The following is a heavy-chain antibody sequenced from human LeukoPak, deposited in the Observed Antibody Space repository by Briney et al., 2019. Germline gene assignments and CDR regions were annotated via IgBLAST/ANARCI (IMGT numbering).Heavy chain of an antibody. J-gene: IGHJ3*02. CDR2: ISSSSSYI. Sequence: PGGSLRLSCAASGFTFSSHSMTWVRQAPGKGLEWVSSISSSSSYIYYADSVKGRFTISRDNAKNSLYLQMNSLRAEDTAVYYCARAGFYYDFPLEAFDIWGQGTMVTVSS. CDR3: ARAGFYYDFPLEAFDI. V-gene: IGHV3-21*01. D-gene: IGHD3-3*01. CDR1: GFTFSSHS.